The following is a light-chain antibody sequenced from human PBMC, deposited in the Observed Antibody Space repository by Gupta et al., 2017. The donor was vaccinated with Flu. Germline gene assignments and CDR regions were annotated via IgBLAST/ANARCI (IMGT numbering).Light chain of an antibody. Sequence: QSALTQPASVSGSPGPSITISCTGTSSDVGGYNYVSWYQQHPGKAPKLMIYEVSNRPSGVSNRFSGSKSGNTASLTISGLQAEDEADYYCSSYTSSSTWGFGGGTKADRP. CDR3: SSYTSSSTWG. CDR2: EVS. J-gene: IGLJ3*02. CDR1: SSDVGGYNY. V-gene: IGLV2-14*01.